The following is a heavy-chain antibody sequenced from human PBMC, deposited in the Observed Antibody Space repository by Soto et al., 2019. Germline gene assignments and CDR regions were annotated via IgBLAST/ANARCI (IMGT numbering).Heavy chain of an antibody. CDR1: GFSLSTSGVG. Sequence: QITLKESGPTLVKPTQTLTLTCTFSGFSLSTSGVGVGWIRQPPRKALEWLALIYWDDDKRYSPSLKSRLTIPKDTSKNQVVLTMTNMDPVDTATYYCARRRAYCGADCYSYFDYWGRGTLVTVSS. CDR3: ARRRAYCGADCYSYFDY. J-gene: IGHJ4*02. CDR2: IYWDDDK. D-gene: IGHD2-21*01. V-gene: IGHV2-5*02.